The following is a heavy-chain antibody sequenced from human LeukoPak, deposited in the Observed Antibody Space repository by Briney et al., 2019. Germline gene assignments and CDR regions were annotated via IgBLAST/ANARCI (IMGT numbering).Heavy chain of an antibody. CDR2: IEGDGSRT. D-gene: IGHD3-10*01. Sequence: GGSLRLSCAASGFTFRNYWMHWVRQPPGKGLVWVSSIEGDGSRTNYAGSVKGRFTISRGNAENTLYLQMNSLRAEDTAVYFCARATSGTSYEYWGQGTLVTVSS. CDR1: GFTFRNYW. J-gene: IGHJ4*02. CDR3: ARATSGTSYEY. V-gene: IGHV3-74*01.